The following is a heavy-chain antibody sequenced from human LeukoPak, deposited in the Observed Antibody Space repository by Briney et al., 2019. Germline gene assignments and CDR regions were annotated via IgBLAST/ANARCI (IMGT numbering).Heavy chain of an antibody. CDR1: GFTFSSYD. V-gene: IGHV3-13*01. CDR2: IGTAGDT. Sequence: RGSLRLSCAASGFTFSSYDMHWVRQATGQGLEWVSAIGTAGDTYYPGSVKGRFTISREKAKNSLYLQMNSLRAGDTAVYYCARDGYYDSSGYYGFGGMDAWGQGTTVTVSS. CDR3: ARDGYYDSSGYYGFGGMDA. J-gene: IGHJ6*02. D-gene: IGHD3-22*01.